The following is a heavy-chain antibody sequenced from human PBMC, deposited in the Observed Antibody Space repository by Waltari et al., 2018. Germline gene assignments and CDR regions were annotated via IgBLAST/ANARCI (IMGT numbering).Heavy chain of an antibody. CDR2: INPSGGST. V-gene: IGHV1-46*01. CDR3: ARDVGGGGSSWYEVFDY. CDR1: GYTFTSSY. D-gene: IGHD6-13*01. J-gene: IGHJ4*02. Sequence: QVQLVQSGAEVKNLGASVKVSCKESGYTFTSSYIHWFRQALGKGLEWMGIINPSGGSTSYAQKFQGRVTMTRDTSTSTVYMELSSLRSEDTAVYYCARDVGGGGSSWYEVFDYWGQGTLVTVSS.